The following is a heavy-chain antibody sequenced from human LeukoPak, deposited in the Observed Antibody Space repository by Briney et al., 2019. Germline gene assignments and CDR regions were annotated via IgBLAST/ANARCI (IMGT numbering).Heavy chain of an antibody. V-gene: IGHV4-38-2*01. J-gene: IGHJ4*02. CDR1: GYSISSGYY. CDR2: IYHSGST. D-gene: IGHD1-26*01. Sequence: PSETLSLTCVVSGYSISSGYYWGWIRQPPGKGLEWIGSIYHSGSTYYNPSLKSRVTISVDTSKNQFSLKLSSVTAAGTAVYYCARNANRGSTFDYWGQGTLVTVSS. CDR3: ARNANRGSTFDY.